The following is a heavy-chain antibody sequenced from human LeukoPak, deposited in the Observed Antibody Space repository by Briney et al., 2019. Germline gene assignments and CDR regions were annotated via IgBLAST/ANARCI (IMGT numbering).Heavy chain of an antibody. J-gene: IGHJ4*02. CDR1: GFTFSSYA. D-gene: IGHD3-22*01. V-gene: IGHV3-23*01. CDR2: ICASGGYT. Sequence: GGSLRLSCAASGFTFSSYAMNWVRPAPGKGLEWVSGICASGGYTYYADSVKGRFTISRDNSQNTLYLQMNSLRVEDTAVYYCAKDRLPLSSAYYYVPFDYWGQGTLVTVSS. CDR3: AKDRLPLSSAYYYVPFDY.